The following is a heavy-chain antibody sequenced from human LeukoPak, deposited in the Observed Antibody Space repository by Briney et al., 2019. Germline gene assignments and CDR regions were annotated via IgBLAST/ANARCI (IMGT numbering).Heavy chain of an antibody. Sequence: GESLKISCLHSGDTFTNYWIAWVRQLPGKGLEWMGIIYLGDSETRYSPSFQGQVTMSVDKSTSTAYLQWASLKASDTAIYFCAILSTRLLDHWGQGTRVTVSS. CDR2: IYLGDSET. CDR3: AILSTRLLDH. CDR1: GDTFTNYW. J-gene: IGHJ4*02. V-gene: IGHV5-51*01. D-gene: IGHD3-3*01.